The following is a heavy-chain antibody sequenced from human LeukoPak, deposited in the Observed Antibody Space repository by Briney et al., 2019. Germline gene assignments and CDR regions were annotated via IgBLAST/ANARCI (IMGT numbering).Heavy chain of an antibody. D-gene: IGHD3-10*01. CDR2: IYYSGST. J-gene: IGHJ6*02. CDR1: GGSISSYY. Sequence: PPETLSLTCAVSGGSISSYYWSWIRQPPGKGLEWRGYIYYSGSTNYNPSLKRRVTISVDTSKIQFSLKLSSVTAADTAVYYCASSRPQYGSGSYYKAFRWWYYCGMDVWGQGTTVTVSS. CDR3: ASSRPQYGSGSYYKAFRWWYYCGMDV. V-gene: IGHV4-59*01.